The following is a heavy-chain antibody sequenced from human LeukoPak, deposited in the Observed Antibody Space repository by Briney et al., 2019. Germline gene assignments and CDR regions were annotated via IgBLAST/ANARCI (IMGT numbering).Heavy chain of an antibody. CDR3: ARVGWEPDYYGMDV. Sequence: GGSLRLSCAASGFTFSSYSMNWVRQAPGKGLEWVSYISYSSSTIYYADSVKGRFTISRDNAKNSLYLQMNSLRAEDTAVYYCARVGWEPDYYGMDVWGQGTTVTVSS. V-gene: IGHV3-48*04. CDR1: GFTFSSYS. CDR2: ISYSSSTI. D-gene: IGHD1-26*01. J-gene: IGHJ6*02.